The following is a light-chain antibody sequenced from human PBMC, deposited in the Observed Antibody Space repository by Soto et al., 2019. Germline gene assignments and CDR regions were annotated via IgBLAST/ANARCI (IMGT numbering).Light chain of an antibody. CDR2: GAS. V-gene: IGKV3-20*01. Sequence: EIVLTQSPGTLSLSPGERATLSCRASQSVSSSFLAWYQQKPGQAPRLLIFGASSRATGIPDRFSGSGSGTDFTLNISRLEPEDFAEYYCQQYGRSPYTFGQGTKLEIK. J-gene: IGKJ2*01. CDR3: QQYGRSPYT. CDR1: QSVSSSF.